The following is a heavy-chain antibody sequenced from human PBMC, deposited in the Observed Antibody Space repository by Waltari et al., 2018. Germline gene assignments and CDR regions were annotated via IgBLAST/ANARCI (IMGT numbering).Heavy chain of an antibody. CDR1: GGSISSSSYY. D-gene: IGHD5-12*01. CDR2: IYYSGST. V-gene: IGHV4-39*07. J-gene: IGHJ4*02. CDR3: ARWSRRDGYNSLFDY. Sequence: QLQLQESGPGLVKPSETLSLTCTVSGGSISSSSYYWGWIRQPPGKGLEWIGSIYYSGSTYYNPSLKRRVTISVDTSKNQFSLKLSSVTAADTAVYYCARWSRRDGYNSLFDYWGQGTLVTVSS.